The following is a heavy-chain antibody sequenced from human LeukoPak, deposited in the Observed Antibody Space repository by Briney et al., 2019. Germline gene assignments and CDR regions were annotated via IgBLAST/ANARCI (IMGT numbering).Heavy chain of an antibody. CDR3: ARGRFLEWSYYYYMDV. CDR2: INHSGST. J-gene: IGHJ6*03. CDR1: GGSFSGYY. Sequence: SETLSLTCAVYGGSFSGYYWSWSRQPPGKGLEWIGEINHSGSTNYNPSLKSRVTISVDTSKNQFSLKLSSVTAADTAVYYCARGRFLEWSYYYYMDVWGKGTTVTVSS. V-gene: IGHV4-34*01. D-gene: IGHD3-3*01.